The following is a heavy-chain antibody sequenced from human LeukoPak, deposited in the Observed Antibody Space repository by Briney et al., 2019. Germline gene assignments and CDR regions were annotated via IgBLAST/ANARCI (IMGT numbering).Heavy chain of an antibody. CDR2: INPGGGST. D-gene: IGHD4-23*01. V-gene: IGHV1-46*01. CDR1: GYSFTSYY. CDR3: AKDLRWDHPGLDP. Sequence: ASEKVSCKASGYSFTSYYIHCVRQAPGQRLESMGIINPGGGSTSYAQKFQDRVTMTRDTSTSTVYMELNSLRSEDTAVYYCAKDLRWDHPGLDPWGQGTLVIVSS. J-gene: IGHJ5*02.